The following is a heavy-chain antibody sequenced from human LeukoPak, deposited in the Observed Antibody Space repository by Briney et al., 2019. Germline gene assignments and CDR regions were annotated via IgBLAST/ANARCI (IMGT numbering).Heavy chain of an antibody. J-gene: IGHJ4*02. Sequence: SETLSLTCTVSGGSISNKYWSWIRQPPGKGLEWIGYIYYSGSTNYNPSLKSRVTISVDTSKNQFSLKLSSVTAADTAVYYCARSSTGDYEFDYWGQGTLVTVSS. CDR2: IYYSGST. CDR1: GGSISNKY. CDR3: ARSSTGDYEFDY. D-gene: IGHD2-8*02. V-gene: IGHV4-59*12.